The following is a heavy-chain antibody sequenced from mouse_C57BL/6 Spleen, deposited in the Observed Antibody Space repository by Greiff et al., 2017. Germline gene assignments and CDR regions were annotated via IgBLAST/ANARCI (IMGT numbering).Heavy chain of an antibody. CDR2: ISSGSSTI. CDR1: GFTFSDYG. V-gene: IGHV5-17*01. J-gene: IGHJ4*01. Sequence: EVQGVESGGGLVKPGGSLKLSCAASGFTFSDYGMHWVRQAPEKGLEWVAYISSGSSTIYYADTVKGRFTISRDNAKNTLFLQMTSLRSEDTAMYYCAKGPTPYAMDYWGQGTSVTVSS. CDR3: AKGPTPYAMDY. D-gene: IGHD3-3*01.